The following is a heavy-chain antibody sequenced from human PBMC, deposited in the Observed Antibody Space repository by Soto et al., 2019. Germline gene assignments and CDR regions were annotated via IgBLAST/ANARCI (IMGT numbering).Heavy chain of an antibody. CDR2: ISNSSSYI. CDR3: APVRGVADLDY. J-gene: IGHJ4*02. D-gene: IGHD6-19*01. CDR1: GFTFSTYS. V-gene: IGHV3-21*01. Sequence: EVQLVESGGGLVKPGGSLRLSCAASGFTFSTYSMHWVRQAPGKGLEWVSSISNSSSYIYYAYSVKGRFTISRDNAKNSLYPQSNSLSAEDTAVYYCAPVRGVADLDYWGQGTLVTVSA.